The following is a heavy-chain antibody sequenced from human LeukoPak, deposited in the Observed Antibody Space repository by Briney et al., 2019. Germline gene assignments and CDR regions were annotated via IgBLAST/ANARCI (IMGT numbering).Heavy chain of an antibody. CDR2: IYYSGST. Sequence: SETLSLTCTVSGGSISSYYWSWIRQPPGKGLEWIGYIYYSGSTNYNPSLKSRVTISVDTSKNQFSLKLSSVTAADTAVYYCAGPMGGGSWFAPWGQGPVVTVSS. J-gene: IGHJ5*02. D-gene: IGHD3-16*01. V-gene: IGHV4-59*01. CDR1: GGSISSYY. CDR3: AGPMGGGSWFAP.